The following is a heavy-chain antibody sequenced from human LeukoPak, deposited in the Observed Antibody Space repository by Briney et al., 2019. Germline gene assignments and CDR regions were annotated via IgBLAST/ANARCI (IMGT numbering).Heavy chain of an antibody. V-gene: IGHV6-1*01. D-gene: IGHD6-13*01. CDR2: TYYRSSWIN. CDR1: GDNVARKSAA. Sequence: SQTLSLTCAISGDNVARKSAAWNWFRQSPSRGLEWLGRTYYRSSWINEYAVSVESRIIITPDTSKNQFSLHLNSVTPEDTAVYYCARHQVPWNAFGIAAAGPYFDYWGQGTLVTVSS. J-gene: IGHJ4*02. CDR3: ARHQVPWNAFGIAAAGPYFDY.